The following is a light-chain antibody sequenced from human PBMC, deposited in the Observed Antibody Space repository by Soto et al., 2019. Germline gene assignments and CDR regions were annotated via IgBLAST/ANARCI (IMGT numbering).Light chain of an antibody. CDR3: QQSYSTPRT. J-gene: IGKJ1*01. Sequence: DIQMTQSPSTLSASIGDRVTITCRASQNISSWLAWYQQKAGTAPKILIYKASSLERGVPARFSGSGSGTDFTLTISSLQPEDFATYYCQQSYSTPRTFGQGTKVDIK. CDR1: QNISSW. CDR2: KAS. V-gene: IGKV1-5*03.